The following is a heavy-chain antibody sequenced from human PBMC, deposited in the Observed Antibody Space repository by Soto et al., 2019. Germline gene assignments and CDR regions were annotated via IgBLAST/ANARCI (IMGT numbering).Heavy chain of an antibody. CDR2: ISSSGFT. J-gene: IGHJ4*02. D-gene: IGHD6-13*01. Sequence: QVQLQESGPGLVKPSETLSLTCTVSGGSITPYYWSWIRQPPGKRLEWIGYISSSGFTNYNPSLNSRVTISVDTSKNQFSLKLRSVTPADTAVYYCVRDCYSSSCFDLWGQGTLVTVSS. CDR1: GGSITPYY. CDR3: VRDCYSSSCFDL. V-gene: IGHV4-59*01.